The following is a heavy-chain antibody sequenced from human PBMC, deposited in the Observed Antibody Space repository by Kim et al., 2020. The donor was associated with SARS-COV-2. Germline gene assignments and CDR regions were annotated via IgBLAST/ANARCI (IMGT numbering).Heavy chain of an antibody. CDR2: INPNSGGP. CDR3: AREGITMVRGVRSWFDP. CDR1: GYTFTGYY. J-gene: IGHJ5*02. V-gene: IGHV1-2*02. D-gene: IGHD3-10*01. Sequence: ASVKVSCKASGYTFTGYYMHWVRQAPGQGLEWMGWINPNSGGPKYAQKFKGRVTMTRDTSISTAYMELSSLRSEDTAVYYWAREGITMVRGVRSWFDPWGQGTLVTVSS.